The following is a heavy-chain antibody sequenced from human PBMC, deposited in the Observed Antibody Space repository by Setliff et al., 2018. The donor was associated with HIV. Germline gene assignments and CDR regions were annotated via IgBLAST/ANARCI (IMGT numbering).Heavy chain of an antibody. CDR3: ARVVVERATIFDF. Sequence: PSETLSLTCTVSGGSISSADYYWSWIRQPPGKGLEWIGYIYYSGNTYFNPALKSRITMSVDTSEGQFSLKLSSVTAADTAVYYCARVVVERATIFDFWGPGTLVTVSS. J-gene: IGHJ4*02. CDR2: IYYSGNT. CDR1: GGSISSADYY. D-gene: IGHD5-12*01. V-gene: IGHV4-30-4*01.